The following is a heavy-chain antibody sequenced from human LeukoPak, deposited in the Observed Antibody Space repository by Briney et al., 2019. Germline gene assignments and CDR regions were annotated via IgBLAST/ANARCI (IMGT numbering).Heavy chain of an antibody. CDR1: GFTFSSYW. CDR3: AREGIAVAGTSYFDY. J-gene: IGHJ4*02. CDR2: IKQDGSEK. Sequence: GGSLRLSCAASGFTFSSYWMSWVRQAPGKGLEWVANIKQDGSEKYYVDSVKGRFTISRDSAKNSLYLQMDSLRAEDTAVYYCAREGIAVAGTSYFDYWGQGTLVTVSS. V-gene: IGHV3-7*01. D-gene: IGHD6-19*01.